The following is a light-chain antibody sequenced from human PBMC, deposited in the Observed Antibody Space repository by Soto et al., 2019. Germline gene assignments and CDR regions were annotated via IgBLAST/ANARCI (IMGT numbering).Light chain of an antibody. Sequence: QSVLTQPPSVSGAPGQRVTISCTGSSSNIGAGYDVHWYQQLPGTAPKLLIYGNSNRPSGVPDRFSGSKSGTSASLAITGLQAGDGADYSPQPYKTRLGRGVWGGGPRLTVL. CDR2: GNS. V-gene: IGLV1-40*01. CDR1: SSNIGAGYD. CDR3: QPYKTRLGRGV. J-gene: IGLJ2*01.